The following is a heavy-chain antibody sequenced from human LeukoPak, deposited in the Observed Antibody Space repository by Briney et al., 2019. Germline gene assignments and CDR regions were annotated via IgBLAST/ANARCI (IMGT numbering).Heavy chain of an antibody. D-gene: IGHD2-2*01. CDR1: GYTFTSYY. Sequence: GASVKVSCKASGYTFTSYYMHWVRQAPGQGLEWMGIINPSGGSTNYAQKLQGRVTMTTDTSTSTAYMELRSLRSDDTAVYYCAREGLGYCSSTSCSKRRFDYWGQGTLVTVSS. J-gene: IGHJ4*02. CDR2: INPSGGST. V-gene: IGHV1-46*01. CDR3: AREGLGYCSSTSCSKRRFDY.